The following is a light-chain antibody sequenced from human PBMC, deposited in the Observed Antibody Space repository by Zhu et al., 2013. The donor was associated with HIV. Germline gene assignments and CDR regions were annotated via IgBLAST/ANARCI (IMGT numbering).Light chain of an antibody. Sequence: LVLTQSPGTLSLSQGERATLSCRASQSVSSSFLVWYQQKPGQAPRLLIYSASSRATGIPDRFSGSGSGTDFTLTISRLEPEDFAVYYCQQYGSSPVRFGQGTKVEIK. V-gene: IGKV3-20*01. J-gene: IGKJ1*01. CDR1: QSVSSSF. CDR3: QQYGSSPVR. CDR2: SAS.